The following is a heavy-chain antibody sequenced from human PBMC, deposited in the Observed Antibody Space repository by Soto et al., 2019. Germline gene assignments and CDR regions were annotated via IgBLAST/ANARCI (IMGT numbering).Heavy chain of an antibody. CDR2: INHSGST. J-gene: IGHJ4*02. V-gene: IGHV4-34*01. CDR1: GGSFSGYY. Sequence: QVQLQQWGAGLLKPSETLSLTCAVYGGSFSGYYWSWIRQPPGKGLEWSGEINHSGSTNYNPSLKSRVTISVDTSKNQFSLKLSSVTAADTAVYYCARVTMITFGGVIAPYYFDYWGQGTLVTVSS. CDR3: ARVTMITFGGVIAPYYFDY. D-gene: IGHD3-16*02.